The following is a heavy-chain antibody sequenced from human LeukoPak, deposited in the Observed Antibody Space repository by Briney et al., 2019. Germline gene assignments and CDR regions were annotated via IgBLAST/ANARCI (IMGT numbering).Heavy chain of an antibody. D-gene: IGHD6-19*01. J-gene: IGHJ4*02. CDR3: AKAPRVFQQWLVFDY. Sequence: GGSLRLSCAASGFTFSSYGMHWVRQAPGKGLEWVAVIWYDGSNKYYADSVKGRFTISRDNSKNTLYLQMNSLRAEDTAVYYCAKAPRVFQQWLVFDYWGQGTLVTVSS. V-gene: IGHV3-33*06. CDR1: GFTFSSYG. CDR2: IWYDGSNK.